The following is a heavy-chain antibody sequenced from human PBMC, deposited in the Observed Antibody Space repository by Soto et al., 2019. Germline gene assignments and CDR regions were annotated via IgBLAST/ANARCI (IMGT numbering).Heavy chain of an antibody. Sequence: QVQLVESGGALVTPGGSLRLSCVASGFTFSDYYMSWIRQAPGKGLEWLSYRSCSGKTIYYADSVKGRFTISRDNSQNSVRLQNNSLRGDDAAVYDGPRSPERGFLVSAYYRDVWGTGTMVTVSS. CDR2: RSCSGKTI. J-gene: IGHJ6*04. CDR1: GFTFSDYY. CDR3: PRSPERGFLVSAYYRDV. D-gene: IGHD3-3*01. V-gene: IGHV3-11*01.